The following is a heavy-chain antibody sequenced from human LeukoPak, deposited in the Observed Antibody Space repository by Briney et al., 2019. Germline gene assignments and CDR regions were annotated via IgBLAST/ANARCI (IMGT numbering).Heavy chain of an antibody. Sequence: GGSLRLSCAASGFTFSSYGMSWVRQAPGKGLEWVSYISGGGGTTYHADSVKGRFTISRDNSKNTLYVQMNSLRAEDTAVYYCAKGGGDYCSGSSGMDVWGQGTTVTVSS. V-gene: IGHV3-23*01. CDR2: ISGGGGTT. D-gene: IGHD3-10*01. CDR3: AKGGGDYCSGSSGMDV. CDR1: GFTFSSYG. J-gene: IGHJ6*02.